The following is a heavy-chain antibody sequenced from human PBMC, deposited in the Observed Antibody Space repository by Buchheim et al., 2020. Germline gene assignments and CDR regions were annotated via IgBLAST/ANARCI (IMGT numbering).Heavy chain of an antibody. D-gene: IGHD3-22*01. CDR2: INHSGST. CDR3: ASGPNVESDKTYYYDSSGYS. J-gene: IGHJ4*02. Sequence: QVQLQQWGAGLLKPSETLSLTCAVYGGSFSGYYWSWIRQPPGKGLEWIGEINHSGSTNYNPSLKSRVTISVDTSKNQFSLKLSSVTAADTAVYYCASGPNVESDKTYYYDSSGYSWGQGTL. V-gene: IGHV4-34*01. CDR1: GGSFSGYY.